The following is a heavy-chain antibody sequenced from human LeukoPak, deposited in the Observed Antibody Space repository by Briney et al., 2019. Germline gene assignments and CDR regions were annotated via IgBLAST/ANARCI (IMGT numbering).Heavy chain of an antibody. V-gene: IGHV4-34*01. CDR1: GASFSGYY. CDR3: ARAPLGYCTNGVCLTPVNYFDY. D-gene: IGHD2-8*01. CDR2: INHSRST. Sequence: SETLSLTCAVYGASFSGYYWSWIRQPPGKGLEWIGEINHSRSTNYNPSLKSRVTISVDTSKNQFSLKLSSVTAADTAVYYCARAPLGYCTNGVCLTPVNYFDYWGQGTLVTVSS. J-gene: IGHJ4*02.